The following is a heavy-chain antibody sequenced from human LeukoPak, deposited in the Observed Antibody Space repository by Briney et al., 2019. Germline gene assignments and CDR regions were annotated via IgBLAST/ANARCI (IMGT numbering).Heavy chain of an antibody. CDR2: IWYDGSNK. V-gene: IGHV3-33*01. CDR3: ARDRIEGATPRYYFDY. Sequence: PGRSLRLFCAASGFTFSSYGMHWGRQAPGKGLEWVAVIWYDGSNKYYADSVKGRFTISRDNSKNTLYLQMNSLRAEDTAVYYCARDRIEGATPRYYFDYWGQGTLVTVSS. D-gene: IGHD1-26*01. CDR1: GFTFSSYG. J-gene: IGHJ4*02.